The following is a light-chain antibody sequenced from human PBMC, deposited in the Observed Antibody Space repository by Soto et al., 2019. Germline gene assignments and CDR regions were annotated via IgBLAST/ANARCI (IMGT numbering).Light chain of an antibody. V-gene: IGLV2-14*01. Sequence: QSALTQPASVSGSPGQSITISCTGTSSGVGGYNFVSWYQQHPGRAPKLMIYEVSNRPSGVSNRFSGSKSDNTASLTISGLQAEDEADYYCSSYTRSSTVVFGGGTKLTVL. J-gene: IGLJ2*01. CDR1: SSGVGGYNF. CDR2: EVS. CDR3: SSYTRSSTVV.